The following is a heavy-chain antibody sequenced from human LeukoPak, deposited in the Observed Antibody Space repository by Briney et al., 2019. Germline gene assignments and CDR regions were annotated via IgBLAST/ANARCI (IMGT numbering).Heavy chain of an antibody. J-gene: IGHJ4*02. D-gene: IGHD2-15*01. CDR2: ISYDGSNK. CDR1: GFVFSDYA. V-gene: IGHV3-30-3*01. CDR3: ARELPFDY. Sequence: PGGSLRLSCAASGFVFSDYAIHWVRQAPGKGLEWVTVISYDGSNKYYADSVKGRFTISRDNAKNTLYLQMNSLRAEDTAIYYCARELPFDYWGQGTLVTVSS.